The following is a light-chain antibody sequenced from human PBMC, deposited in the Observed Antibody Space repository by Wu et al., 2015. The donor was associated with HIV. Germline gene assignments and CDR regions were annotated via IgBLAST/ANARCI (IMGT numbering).Light chain of an antibody. CDR2: GAS. J-gene: IGKJ2*01. CDR1: QSVSSSY. V-gene: IGKV3-20*01. Sequence: EIVLTQSPGTLSLSPGERATLSCRASQSVSSSYLAWYQLKPGQAPRLLIYGASSRATGIPDRFSGSGSGTDFTLTISRLEPEDFAVYYCQQYGTSLLYTFGQGTTLAIK. CDR3: QQYGTSLLYT.